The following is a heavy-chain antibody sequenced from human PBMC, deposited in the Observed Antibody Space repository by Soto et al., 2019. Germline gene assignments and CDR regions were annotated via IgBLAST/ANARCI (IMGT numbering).Heavy chain of an antibody. Sequence: EMQLLESGGGLVQPGGSLRLSCVVSGFSFSTYGVTWVRQAPGKGLEWVCGVSGGSGVTHYTDSVKGRFTISGDDSKNTVYMQMHSLRGEDTAVYYCTRWNGYVDLWGQGTLVTVSS. V-gene: IGHV3-23*01. CDR2: VSGGSGVT. D-gene: IGHD1-1*01. CDR1: GFSFSTYG. J-gene: IGHJ4*02. CDR3: TRWNGYVDL.